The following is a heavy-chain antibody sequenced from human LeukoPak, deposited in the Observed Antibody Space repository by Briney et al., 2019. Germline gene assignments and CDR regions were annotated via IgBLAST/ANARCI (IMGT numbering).Heavy chain of an antibody. D-gene: IGHD2-2*01. CDR2: IYSGGTT. Sequence: SETLSLTCTVSGGSISSSSYYWGWIRQPPGKGLEWVGYIYSGGTTNYNPSLKSRVTISVDTSKNQFSLKLNSVTAADTAVYYCARDLGSTLGLTWGQGTLVTVSS. CDR1: GGSISSSSYY. V-gene: IGHV4-61*01. J-gene: IGHJ5*02. CDR3: ARDLGSTLGLT.